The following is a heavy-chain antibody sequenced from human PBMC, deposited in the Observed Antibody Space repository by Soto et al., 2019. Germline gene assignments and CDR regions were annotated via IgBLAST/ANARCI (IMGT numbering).Heavy chain of an antibody. J-gene: IGHJ3*02. Sequence: QITLKESGPTVVKPTQTLTLTCTFSGFSLTTRGVGVGWIRQPPGKALEWLALIYWDDDKRYSPSLRSRLTITKDTSENQVVLTLTNMDPVDTATYYCAHSRAYCDSISCYASRNDAFDIWGQGTMVTVSS. CDR3: AHSRAYCDSISCYASRNDAFDI. V-gene: IGHV2-5*02. CDR1: GFSLTTRGVG. D-gene: IGHD2-2*01. CDR2: IYWDDDK.